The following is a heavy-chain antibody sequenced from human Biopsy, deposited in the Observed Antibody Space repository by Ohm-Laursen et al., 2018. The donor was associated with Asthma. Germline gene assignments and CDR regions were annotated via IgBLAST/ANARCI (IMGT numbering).Heavy chain of an antibody. V-gene: IGHV4-31*11. CDR2: IDYSGTT. J-gene: IGHJ4*02. CDR3: ARGRGYCRDGNCYNYYFEN. D-gene: IGHD2-15*01. Sequence: TLSLTCAVSGGSFRGYYWTWIRHHPGSGLEWIGYIDYSGTTYYNPSLKSRVSLSPDTSKNQFSLRLSSLTAADTAVYYCARGRGYCRDGNCYNYYFENWGQGTLVTVSS. CDR1: GGSFRGYY.